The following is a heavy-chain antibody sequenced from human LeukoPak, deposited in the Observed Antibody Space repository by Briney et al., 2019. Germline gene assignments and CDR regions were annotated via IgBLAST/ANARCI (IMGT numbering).Heavy chain of an antibody. J-gene: IGHJ6*03. V-gene: IGHV4-59*08. CDR1: GGSISSYY. CDR3: ARQRRVRGAKEVYYYYYYYMDV. CDR2: IYDSGST. D-gene: IGHD3-10*01. Sequence: PSETLSLTCTVSGGSISSYYWSWIRQPPGKGLEWIGYIYDSGSTNYNPSLKSRVTISVDTSKNQFSLKLSSVTAADTAVYYCARQRRVRGAKEVYYYYYYYMDVWGKGTTVTISS.